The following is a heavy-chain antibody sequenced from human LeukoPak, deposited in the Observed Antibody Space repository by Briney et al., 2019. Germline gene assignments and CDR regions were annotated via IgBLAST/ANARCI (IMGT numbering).Heavy chain of an antibody. CDR1: GFTFSSYA. CDR3: ARDDDNRAVYGDYGMQGY. CDR2: ISYDGSNK. V-gene: IGHV3-30-3*01. Sequence: GGSLRLSCAASGFTFSSYAMHWVRQAPGKGLEWVAVISYDGSNKYYADSVKGRFTISRDNSENTLYLQMNSLRAEDTAVYYCARDDDNRAVYGDYGMQGYWGQGTLVTVSS. J-gene: IGHJ4*02. D-gene: IGHD4-17*01.